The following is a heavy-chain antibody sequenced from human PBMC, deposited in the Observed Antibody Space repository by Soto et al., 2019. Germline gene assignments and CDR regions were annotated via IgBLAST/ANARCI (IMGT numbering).Heavy chain of an antibody. V-gene: IGHV1-2*02. J-gene: IGHJ4*02. CDR1: VYPFPTCF. Sequence: AWGSVSCRASVYPFPTCFLLWLGQAPGKDLEWMGWINPNSGMTNSAQKFQGRVTMTRDTSITTAYMELSRLNSDDTAVYYCARTAMTTLTNLAYWGQGTQVTVSA. CDR2: INPNSGMT. CDR3: ARTAMTTLTNLAY. D-gene: IGHD4-17*01.